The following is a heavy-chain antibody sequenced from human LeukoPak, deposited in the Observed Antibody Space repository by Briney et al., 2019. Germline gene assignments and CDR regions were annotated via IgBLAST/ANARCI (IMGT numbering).Heavy chain of an antibody. D-gene: IGHD3-22*01. CDR1: GFTFSSYG. V-gene: IGHV3-30*02. Sequence: GSLRLSCAASGFTFSSYGMHWVRQAPGKGLEWVAFIRYDGSNKYYADSVKGRFTISRDNSKNTLYLQMNSLRAEDTAVYYCAKGRNYYDSSGYSNYFDYWGQGTLVTVSS. J-gene: IGHJ4*02. CDR3: AKGRNYYDSSGYSNYFDY. CDR2: IRYDGSNK.